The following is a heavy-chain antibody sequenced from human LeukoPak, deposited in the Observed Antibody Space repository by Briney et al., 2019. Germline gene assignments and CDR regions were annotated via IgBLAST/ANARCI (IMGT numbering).Heavy chain of an antibody. J-gene: IGHJ5*02. CDR2: NYYSGST. V-gene: IGHV4-59*01. CDR1: GGSISSYY. D-gene: IGHD1-26*01. Sequence: PSETLSLTCTVSGGSISSYYWSWIRQPPGKGLEWIGYNYYSGSTNYNPSLKSRVTISVDTSKNQFSLKLSSVTAADTAVYYCARGEWELRWFDPWGQGTLVTVSS. CDR3: ARGEWELRWFDP.